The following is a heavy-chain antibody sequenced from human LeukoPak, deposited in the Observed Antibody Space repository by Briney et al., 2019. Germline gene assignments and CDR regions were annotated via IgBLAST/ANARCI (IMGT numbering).Heavy chain of an antibody. J-gene: IGHJ4*02. CDR2: IKQDGSEK. D-gene: IGHD3-22*01. Sequence: PGGSLRLSYAASGFTFSSYWMSWVRQAPGKGLEWVANIKQDGSEKYYVDSVKGRFTISRDNAKNSLYLQMNSLRAEDTAVYYCARAEPYYDSSGYTIFDYWGQGTLVTVSS. V-gene: IGHV3-7*01. CDR1: GFTFSSYW. CDR3: ARAEPYYDSSGYTIFDY.